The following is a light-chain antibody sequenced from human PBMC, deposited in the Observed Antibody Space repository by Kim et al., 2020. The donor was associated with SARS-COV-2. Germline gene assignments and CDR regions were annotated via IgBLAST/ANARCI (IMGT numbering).Light chain of an antibody. Sequence: QSALTQPPYVSGSPGQSVTISCSGSNSDIGTHNRVSWYQQSPDTAPKLIIYEVSNRPSGVPDRFSGSKSGNTASLTISGLQAEDDADYYCTSTTTDFLYAIFGGGTQLTVL. CDR2: EVS. V-gene: IGLV2-18*02. CDR3: TSTTTDFLYAI. CDR1: NSDIGTHNR. J-gene: IGLJ2*01.